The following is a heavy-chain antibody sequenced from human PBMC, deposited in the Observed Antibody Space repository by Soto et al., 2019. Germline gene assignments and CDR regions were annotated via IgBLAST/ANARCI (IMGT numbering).Heavy chain of an antibody. V-gene: IGHV4-31*03. CDR2: LYYSGST. CDR1: GGSISSGGYY. CDR3: ARVRWSGYSPHFDY. Sequence: TLSLTCTVSGGSISSGGYYWSWIRQHPGKGLEWIGYLYYSGSTYYNPSLKSRVTISVDTSKNQFSLKLSSVTAADTAVYYCARVRWSGYSPHFDYWGQGTLVTVSS. D-gene: IGHD3-3*01. J-gene: IGHJ4*02.